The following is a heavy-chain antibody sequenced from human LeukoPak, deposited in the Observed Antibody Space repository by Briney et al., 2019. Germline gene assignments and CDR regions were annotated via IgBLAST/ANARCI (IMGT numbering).Heavy chain of an antibody. Sequence: GGSLRLSCAASGFTFSTYAMSWVRQAPGKGLEWVSLITSSGSNTYYADSVKGRFTISRDNSKSTLYLQMNSLRAEDTAVYYCAGTMESGSFSTFDYWGQGTLVTVSS. D-gene: IGHD1-26*01. CDR1: GFTFSTYA. CDR2: ITSSGSNT. V-gene: IGHV3-23*01. J-gene: IGHJ4*02. CDR3: AGTMESGSFSTFDY.